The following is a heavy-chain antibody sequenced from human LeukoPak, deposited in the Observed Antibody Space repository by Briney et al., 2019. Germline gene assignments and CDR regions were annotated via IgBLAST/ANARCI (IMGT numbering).Heavy chain of an antibody. J-gene: IGHJ6*02. Sequence: GGSLRLSCAASGFTFSSYAMSWVRQAPGKGLEWVSGISGSGGNTYYADSVKGRFTISRDNPKNTLHLQMNALGAEDTAVYYCAKDSYGTGYGTDVWGQGTTVTVSS. CDR2: ISGSGGNT. V-gene: IGHV3-23*01. CDR1: GFTFSSYA. CDR3: AKDSYGTGYGTDV. D-gene: IGHD3-10*01.